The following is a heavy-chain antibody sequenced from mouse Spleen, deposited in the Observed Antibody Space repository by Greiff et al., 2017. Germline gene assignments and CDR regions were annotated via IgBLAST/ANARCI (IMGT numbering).Heavy chain of an antibody. Sequence: VQLQQSGAELARPGASVKLSCKASGYTFTSYGISWVKQRTGQGLEWIGEIYPRSGNTYYNEKFKGKATLTADKSSSTAYMELRSLTSEDSAVYFCARRGYDRFAYWGQGTLVTVSA. J-gene: IGHJ3*01. D-gene: IGHD2-14*01. CDR2: IYPRSGNT. CDR3: ARRGYDRFAY. CDR1: GYTFTSYG. V-gene: IGHV1-81*01.